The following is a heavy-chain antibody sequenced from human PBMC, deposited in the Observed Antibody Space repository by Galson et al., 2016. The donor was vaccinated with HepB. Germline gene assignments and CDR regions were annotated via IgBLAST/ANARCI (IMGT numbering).Heavy chain of an antibody. D-gene: IGHD5-12*01. CDR2: IFTSGTT. CDR3: ARRYKVATSGGHDAFDI. Sequence: TLSLTCTVSGGSISSANYYWSWIRQPAGKGLEWIGRIFTSGTTNYNPSLKSRVTMSLDTSKNQFSLKLSSVTAADTAMYFCARRYKVATSGGHDAFDIWGQGTMVTVSS. J-gene: IGHJ3*02. CDR1: GGSISSANYY. V-gene: IGHV4-61*02.